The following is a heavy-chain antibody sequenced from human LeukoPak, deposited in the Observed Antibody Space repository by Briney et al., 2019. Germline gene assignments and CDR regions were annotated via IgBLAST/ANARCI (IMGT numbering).Heavy chain of an antibody. J-gene: IGHJ4*02. V-gene: IGHV3-23*01. CDR3: AKDIAASGLPRIFDF. D-gene: IGHD6-13*01. CDR1: GFTFSTYA. Sequence: GGSLRLSCAASGFTFSTYAMSWVRQAPGKGLEWVSAISGSGGSTYYADSAKGRFTISRDNAKNTMYLQMNSLSVEDTAVYYCAKDIAASGLPRIFDFWGQGTLVTVSS. CDR2: ISGSGGST.